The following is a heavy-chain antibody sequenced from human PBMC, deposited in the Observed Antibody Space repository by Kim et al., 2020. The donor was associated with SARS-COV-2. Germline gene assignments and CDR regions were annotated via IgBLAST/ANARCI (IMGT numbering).Heavy chain of an antibody. CDR3: ARSSTSGNRYFDY. V-gene: IGHV4-59*01. J-gene: IGHJ4*02. D-gene: IGHD2-2*01. Sequence: YNPSLKSRVTISEDTSKNQCSLELSSVTAADTALYYCARSSTSGNRYFDYWGQGALVTVSS.